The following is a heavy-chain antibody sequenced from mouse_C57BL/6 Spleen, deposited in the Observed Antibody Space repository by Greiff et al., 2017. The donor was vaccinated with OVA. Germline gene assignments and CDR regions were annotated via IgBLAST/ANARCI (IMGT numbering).Heavy chain of an antibody. Sequence: VQLVESGPGLVAPSQSLSITCTVSGFSLTSYGVDWVRQSPGKGLEWLGVIWGVGSTNYNSALKSRLSISKDNSKGQVFLKMNRLQTDDTAMYYCASGDSSGPFAYWGQGTLVTVSA. CDR2: IWGVGST. CDR3: ASGDSSGPFAY. V-gene: IGHV2-6*01. J-gene: IGHJ3*01. CDR1: GFSLTSYG. D-gene: IGHD3-2*02.